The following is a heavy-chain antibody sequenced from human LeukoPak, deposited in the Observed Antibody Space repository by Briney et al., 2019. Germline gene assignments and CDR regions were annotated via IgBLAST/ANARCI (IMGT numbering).Heavy chain of an antibody. CDR2: IWYDGNNK. D-gene: IGHD3-10*01. J-gene: IGHJ4*02. Sequence: PGGSLRLSCAASGFTVSSNHMSWVRRAPGKGLEWVAIIWYDGNNKYYADSVKGRFTISRDNSKDTLYLQMNSLRAEDTAVYYCARDPGHYGSESSLDYWGQGALVTVSS. CDR1: GFTVSSNH. V-gene: IGHV3-33*08. CDR3: ARDPGHYGSESSLDY.